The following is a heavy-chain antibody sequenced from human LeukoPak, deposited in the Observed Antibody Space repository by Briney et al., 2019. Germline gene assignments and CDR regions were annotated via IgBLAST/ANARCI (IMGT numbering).Heavy chain of an antibody. CDR2: VHYNGGT. D-gene: IGHD3-3*01. CDR3: ARARAYYTLDS. CDR1: GASISSYY. V-gene: IGHV4-59*01. J-gene: IGHJ4*02. Sequence: PSEALSLTCSVSGASISSYYWSWIRQPPGKGLEWIGYVHYNGGTNYNPSLRSRVTISIDASKNQFSLRLSYVTTADTAVYYCARARAYYTLDSWGQGTLVTVSS.